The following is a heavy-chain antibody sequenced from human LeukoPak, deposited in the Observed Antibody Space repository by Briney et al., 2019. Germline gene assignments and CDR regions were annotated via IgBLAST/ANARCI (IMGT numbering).Heavy chain of an antibody. CDR1: GGSISSSSYY. J-gene: IGHJ4*02. CDR2: IYYSGST. V-gene: IGHV4-39*01. Sequence: SETLSLTCTVSGGSISSSSYYWGWIRQPPGKGLEWIGSIYYSGSTYYNPPLKSRVTISVDTSKNQFSLKLRSVTAADTAVYYCARLPVAVWFGEYHYWGQGTLVTVSS. CDR3: ARLPVAVWFGEYHY. D-gene: IGHD3-10*01.